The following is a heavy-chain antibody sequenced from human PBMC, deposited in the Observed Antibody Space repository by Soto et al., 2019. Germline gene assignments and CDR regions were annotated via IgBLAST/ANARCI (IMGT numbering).Heavy chain of an antibody. CDR1: GYTFTSYG. CDR3: ARVGYYFGSGSPHIYGMDV. D-gene: IGHD3-10*01. J-gene: IGHJ6*02. CDR2: ISAYNGHT. Sequence: ASVKVSWKASGYTFTSYGVSWVRQAPGQGLEWMGWISAYNGHTKYAQKLQGRVIMTTDTSTSTGYMELKSLRSDDTAVYYCARVGYYFGSGSPHIYGMDVWGQGTTVTVSS. V-gene: IGHV1-18*01.